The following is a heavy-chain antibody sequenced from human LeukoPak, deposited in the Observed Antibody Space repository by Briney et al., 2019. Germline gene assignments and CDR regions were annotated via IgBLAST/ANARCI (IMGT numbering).Heavy chain of an antibody. J-gene: IGHJ5*01. D-gene: IGHD2-8*01. CDR2: VKHDGDT. V-gene: IGHV4-34*01. CDR1: GASFNTYY. Sequence: SETLSLTCAVYGASFNTYYWTWIRQSPDKGLEWIGEVKHDGDTNVNPSLRSRVVMSVDASKNPFSLKMTSVTAADTAIYFCARGPVALPNDRLSLFFDFWGQGTLVTVSS. CDR3: ARGPVALPNDRLSLFFDF.